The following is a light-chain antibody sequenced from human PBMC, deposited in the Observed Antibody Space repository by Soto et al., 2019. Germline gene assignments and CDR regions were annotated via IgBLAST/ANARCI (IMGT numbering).Light chain of an antibody. V-gene: IGKV1-9*01. CDR1: QGISSY. CDR2: AAS. Sequence: DIRLTQSPLFLSVSVGDRVTITCRASQGISSYLACYQQKSGKAPKLLIYAASTLQSGVPSRISGSGSGTEFALTVSSLQPEDFATYYCQQRNSYPLTFGGGTKVEIK. J-gene: IGKJ4*01. CDR3: QQRNSYPLT.